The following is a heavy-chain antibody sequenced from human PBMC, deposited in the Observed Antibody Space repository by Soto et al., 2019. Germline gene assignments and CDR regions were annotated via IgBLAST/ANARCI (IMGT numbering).Heavy chain of an antibody. CDR3: AKVALGGYYDSSGYRGAFDI. J-gene: IGHJ3*02. D-gene: IGHD3-22*01. Sequence: GGSLRLSCAASGFTVNSKYMSWVRQAPGKGLEWVSVIYSSGSTYYADSVKDRFTISRDNSKNTLYLQMNGLRAEDTAVYYCAKVALGGYYDSSGYRGAFDIWGQGTMVTVSS. CDR1: GFTVNSKY. CDR2: IYSSGST. V-gene: IGHV3-53*01.